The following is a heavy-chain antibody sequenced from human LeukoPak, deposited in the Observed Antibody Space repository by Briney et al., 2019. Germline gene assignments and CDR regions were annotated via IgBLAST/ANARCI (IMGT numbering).Heavy chain of an antibody. V-gene: IGHV4-39*07. CDR1: GGSISSGNYY. D-gene: IGHD3-22*01. CDR3: ARIYDSSGYYYLDY. CDR2: INHSGST. J-gene: IGHJ4*02. Sequence: SETLSLTCTVSGGSISSGNYYWTWIRQPPGKGLEWIGEINHSGSTNYNPSLKSRVTISVDTSKNQFSLKLSSVTAADTAVYYCARIYDSSGYYYLDYWGQGTLVTVSS.